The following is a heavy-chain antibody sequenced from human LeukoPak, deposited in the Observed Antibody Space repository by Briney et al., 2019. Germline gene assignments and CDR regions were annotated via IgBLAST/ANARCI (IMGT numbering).Heavy chain of an antibody. V-gene: IGHV3-53*01. CDR3: ATLRYFDWYFDL. CDR2: LYSGGNT. CDR1: GFTVSSNY. Sequence: GGSLRLSCVASGFTVSSNYMSWVRQAPGKGLEWVSVLYSGGNTYYADSVKGRFTISRDNSKNTLYLQMNSLRAEDTAIYYCATLRYFDWYFDLWGRGTPVTVSS. J-gene: IGHJ2*01. D-gene: IGHD3-9*01.